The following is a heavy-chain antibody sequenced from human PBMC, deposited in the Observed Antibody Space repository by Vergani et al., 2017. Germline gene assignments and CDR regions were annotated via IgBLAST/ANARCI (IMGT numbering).Heavy chain of an antibody. CDR3: ATDRVGSGSYSGG. CDR2: FDPEDGET. J-gene: IGHJ4*02. D-gene: IGHD3-10*01. CDR1: GYTFTSYG. V-gene: IGHV1-24*01. Sequence: QVQLVQSGAEVKKPGASVKVSCKASGYTFTSYGISWVRQAPGQGLEWMGGFDPEDGETIYAQKFQGRVTMTEDTSTDTAYMELSSLRSEDTAVYYCATDRVGSGSYSGGWGQGTLVTVSS.